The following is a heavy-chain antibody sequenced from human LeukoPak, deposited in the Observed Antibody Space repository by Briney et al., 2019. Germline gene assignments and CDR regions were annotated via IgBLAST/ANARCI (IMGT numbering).Heavy chain of an antibody. V-gene: IGHV1-18*03. CDR1: GYTFTSYG. D-gene: IGHD3-3*01. Sequence: ASVKVSCKASGYTFTSYGISWVRQAPGQGREWMGWISAYNGNTNYAQKLQGRVTMTTDTSTSTAYMELRSLRSDDMAVYYCARVLRSPTGSPFDPWGQGTLVTVSS. CDR2: ISAYNGNT. CDR3: ARVLRSPTGSPFDP. J-gene: IGHJ5*02.